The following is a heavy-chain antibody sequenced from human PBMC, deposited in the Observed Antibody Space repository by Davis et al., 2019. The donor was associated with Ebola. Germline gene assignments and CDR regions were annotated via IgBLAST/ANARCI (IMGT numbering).Heavy chain of an antibody. CDR3: ARVLAVAGEFYFDY. J-gene: IGHJ4*02. Sequence: PSETLSLTCTVSGGSISSYFWSWIRQPPGKGLEWIGYIYYSGSTDYNPSLKSRVTMLADTSKKQISLELSSVTAADTAVYYCARVLAVAGEFYFDYWGQGTLVTVSS. CDR1: GGSISSYF. D-gene: IGHD6-19*01. CDR2: IYYSGST. V-gene: IGHV4-59*01.